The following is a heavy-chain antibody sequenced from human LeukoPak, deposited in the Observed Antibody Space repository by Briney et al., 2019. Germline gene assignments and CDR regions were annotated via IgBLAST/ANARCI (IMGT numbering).Heavy chain of an antibody. CDR2: INHDATEK. D-gene: IGHD6-13*01. Sequence: PGGSLRLSCAASGFIFSSYSMNWVRQAPGRGLEWVANINHDATEKYYVDSVKGRFTISGDNAKKSLYLQMNRLRADDTAVYHCARVRSAAAGPLDYWGQGTLVTVSS. CDR3: ARVRSAAAGPLDY. J-gene: IGHJ4*02. CDR1: GFIFSSYS. V-gene: IGHV3-7*01.